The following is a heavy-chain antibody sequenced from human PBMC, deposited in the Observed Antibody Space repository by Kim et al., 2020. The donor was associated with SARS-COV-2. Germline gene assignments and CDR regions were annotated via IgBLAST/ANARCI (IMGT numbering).Heavy chain of an antibody. Sequence: ADSVKGRFTVSRDNSKNTLYLQMNSLRAEDTAVYYCAKAGAAAGIRVGFDYWGQGTLVTVSS. D-gene: IGHD6-13*01. CDR3: AKAGAAAGIRVGFDY. V-gene: IGHV3-23*01. J-gene: IGHJ4*02.